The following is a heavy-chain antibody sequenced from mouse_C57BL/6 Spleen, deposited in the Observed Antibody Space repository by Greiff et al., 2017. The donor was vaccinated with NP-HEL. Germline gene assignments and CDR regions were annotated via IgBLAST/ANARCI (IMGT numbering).Heavy chain of an antibody. D-gene: IGHD2-2*01. CDR1: GYTFTSYW. V-gene: IGHV1-52*01. CDR2: IDPSDSET. CDR3: ARDHAYDEEYAD. J-gene: IGHJ3*01. Sequence: QVQLQQPGAELVRPGSSVKLSCKASGYTFTSYWMHWVKQRPIQGLEWIGNIDPSDSETHYNHKFKDKATLTVDKSSSTVYLQLSNLTSEDSAVYYGARDHAYDEEYADWGKGATVTVSA.